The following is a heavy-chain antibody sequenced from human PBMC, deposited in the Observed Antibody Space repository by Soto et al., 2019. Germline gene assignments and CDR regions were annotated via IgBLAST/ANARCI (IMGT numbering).Heavy chain of an antibody. CDR3: AVSPGPYGDYLGSFTRGRYYFDH. Sequence: QVQLVQSGAEVKKPVSSVKVSCKASGGTFSSYAISWVRQAPGQGLEWMGGIIPIFGTATYAQKFQGRVTITADESTSTAYMELSSLRSEDTAVYYCAVSPGPYGDYLGSFTRGRYYFDHWGQGTLVSVSS. CDR2: IIPIFGTA. J-gene: IGHJ4*02. D-gene: IGHD4-17*01. V-gene: IGHV1-69*01. CDR1: GGTFSSYA.